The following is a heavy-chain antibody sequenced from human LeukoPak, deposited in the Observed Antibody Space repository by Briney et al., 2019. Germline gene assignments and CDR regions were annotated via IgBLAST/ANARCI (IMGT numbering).Heavy chain of an antibody. V-gene: IGHV3-74*01. CDR3: ASLGRLRS. CDR1: GFTFSNYW. Sequence: PGGSLRLSCAASGFTFSNYWMHWVRHAPGKGLVWVSRIDPDGGAIRYADSVRGRFTISRDNAKNTLYLEMNSLRAEDTAVYYCASLGRLRSWGQGTLVTVSS. J-gene: IGHJ5*02. CDR2: IDPDGGAI. D-gene: IGHD3-3*01.